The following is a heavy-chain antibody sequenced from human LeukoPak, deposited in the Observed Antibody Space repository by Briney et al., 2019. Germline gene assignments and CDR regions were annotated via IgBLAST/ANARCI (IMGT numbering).Heavy chain of an antibody. CDR2: IIPIFGTA. CDR3: ASHSSGYYYVFDY. CDR1: GGTFSSYA. D-gene: IGHD3-22*01. V-gene: IGHV1-69*13. J-gene: IGHJ4*02. Sequence: SVKVSCKASGGTFSSYAISWVRQAPGQGLEWMGGIIPIFGTANYAQKFQGRVMITADESTSTAYMELSSLRSEDTAVYYCASHSSGYYYVFDYWGQGTLVTVSS.